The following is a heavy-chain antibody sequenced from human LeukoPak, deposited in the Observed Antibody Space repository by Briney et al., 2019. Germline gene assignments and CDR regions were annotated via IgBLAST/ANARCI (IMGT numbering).Heavy chain of an antibody. CDR2: ISYDGSNK. CDR1: GFTFHIYA. J-gene: IGHJ4*02. Sequence: GGSLRLSCAASGFTFHIYAMSWVRQAPGKGLEWVAVISYDGSNKYYADSVKGRFTISRDNSKNTLYLQMNSLRAEDTAVYYCARDRKWELPAGPDYWGQGTLVTVSS. D-gene: IGHD1-26*01. CDR3: ARDRKWELPAGPDY. V-gene: IGHV3-30-3*01.